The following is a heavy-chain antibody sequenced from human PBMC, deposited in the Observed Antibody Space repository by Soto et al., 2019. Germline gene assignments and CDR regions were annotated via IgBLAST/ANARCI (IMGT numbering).Heavy chain of an antibody. J-gene: IGHJ6*03. Sequence: ASVKVSCKASGYTFTGYYMHWVRQAPGQGLEWMGWINPNSGGTNYAQKFQGWVTMTRDTSISTAYMELSRLRSDDTAVYYCARESRVVVGYYYMDVWGKGTTVTVSS. CDR2: INPNSGGT. D-gene: IGHD2-2*01. CDR3: ARESRVVVGYYYMDV. CDR1: GYTFTGYY. V-gene: IGHV1-2*04.